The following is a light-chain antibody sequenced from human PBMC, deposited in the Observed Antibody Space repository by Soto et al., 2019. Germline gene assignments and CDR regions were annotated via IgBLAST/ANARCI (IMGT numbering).Light chain of an antibody. CDR2: GNS. V-gene: IGLV1-40*01. CDR1: SSNIGAGYD. J-gene: IGLJ2*01. Sequence: QSVLTQPPSVSGAPGQRVTISCTGNSSNIGAGYDVHWYQQLPGTAPKLLIYGNSNRPSVVPDRFSGSKSGTSASLAITGLQAEDEADYYCQSYDSSLSGSVFGGGTKVTVL. CDR3: QSYDSSLSGSV.